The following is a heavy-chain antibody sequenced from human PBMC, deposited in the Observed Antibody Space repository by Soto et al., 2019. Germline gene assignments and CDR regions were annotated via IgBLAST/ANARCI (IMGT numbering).Heavy chain of an antibody. CDR2: ISSSSSYI. J-gene: IGHJ6*02. Sequence: GGSLRLSCAASGFTFSSYSMNWVRQAPGKGLEWVSSISSSSSYIYYADSVKGRFTISRDNAKNSLYLQMNSLRAEDTAVYYCARDLSPVYAITYYYYGMDVWGQGTTVTVSS. V-gene: IGHV3-21*01. CDR1: GFTFSSYS. D-gene: IGHD2-8*01. CDR3: ARDLSPVYAITYYYYGMDV.